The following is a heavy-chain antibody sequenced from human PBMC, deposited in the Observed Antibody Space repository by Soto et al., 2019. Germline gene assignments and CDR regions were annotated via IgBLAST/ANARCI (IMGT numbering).Heavy chain of an antibody. D-gene: IGHD2-2*01. J-gene: IGHJ6*02. V-gene: IGHV3-11*06. CDR3: ARDGGEVIPAAIGGGYGMDV. Sequence: PGGSLRLSCAASGFTFSDYYMSLIRQAPGKGLEWISYISGSNIYTNYADSVKGRFTISRDNANNSLYLQMDSLRVEDTAVYYCARDGGEVIPAAIGGGYGMDVWGQGTTVTVSS. CDR1: GFTFSDYY. CDR2: ISGSNIYT.